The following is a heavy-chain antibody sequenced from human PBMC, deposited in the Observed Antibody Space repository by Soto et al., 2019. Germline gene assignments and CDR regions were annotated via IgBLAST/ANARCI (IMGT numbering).Heavy chain of an antibody. V-gene: IGHV3-30-3*01. CDR1: GFTFSSYA. CDR2: ISYDGSNK. J-gene: IGHJ5*02. Sequence: QVQLVESGGGVVQPGRSLRLSCAASGFTFSSYAMHWVRQAPGKGLEWVAVISYDGSNKYYADSVKGRFTISRDNSKNPLYLQMNSLRAEDTAVYYCARDGRAARPGNWFDPWGQGSLVTVSS. D-gene: IGHD6-6*01. CDR3: ARDGRAARPGNWFDP.